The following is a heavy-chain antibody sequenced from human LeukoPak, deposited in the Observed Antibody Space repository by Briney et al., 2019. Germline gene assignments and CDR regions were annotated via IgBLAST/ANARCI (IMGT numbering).Heavy chain of an antibody. V-gene: IGHV3-21*01. CDR1: GFAFSTYS. Sequence: GGSLRLSCAASGFAFSTYSMNWVRQAPGKGLEWVSSVSRSSRFIFYADSVQGRFTISRDDAKDSLFLQMNSLRAEDTAVYYCARVSDAFDYFFDSWGQGTLVTVSS. CDR3: ARVSDAFDYFFDS. CDR2: VSRSSRFI. D-gene: IGHD5-12*01. J-gene: IGHJ4*02.